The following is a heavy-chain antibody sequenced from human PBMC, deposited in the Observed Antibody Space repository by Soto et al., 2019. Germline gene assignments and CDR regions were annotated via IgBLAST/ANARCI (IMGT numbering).Heavy chain of an antibody. J-gene: IGHJ4*02. D-gene: IGHD7-27*01. CDR3: AIDLTGSVFDY. CDR1: GGSISSNNYF. CDR2: IYYSGRT. Sequence: PSATLSLTCAVSGGSISSNNYFWGWIRQPPGKGLEWIGNIYYSGRTYYNPSLKSRVTISVDNAKNTLYLQMDSLRAEDTAVYYCAIDLTGSVFDYWGRGTLVTVSS. V-gene: IGHV4-39*02.